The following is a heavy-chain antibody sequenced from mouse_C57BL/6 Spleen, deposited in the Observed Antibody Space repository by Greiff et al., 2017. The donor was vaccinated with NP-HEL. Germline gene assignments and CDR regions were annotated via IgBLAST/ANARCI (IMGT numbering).Heavy chain of an antibody. D-gene: IGHD1-1*01. CDR2: IRSKSNNYAT. V-gene: IGHV10-1*01. CDR3: VSTVVAYYAMDY. Sequence: EVKLVESGGGLVQPKGSLKLSCAASGFSFNTYAMNWVRQAPGKGLEWVARIRSKSNNYATYYADSVKDRFTISRDDSESMLYLQMNNLKTEDTAMYYCVSTVVAYYAMDYWGQGTSVTVSS. J-gene: IGHJ4*01. CDR1: GFSFNTYA.